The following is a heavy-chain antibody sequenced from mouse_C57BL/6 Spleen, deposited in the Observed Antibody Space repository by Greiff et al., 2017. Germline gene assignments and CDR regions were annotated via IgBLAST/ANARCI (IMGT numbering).Heavy chain of an antibody. CDR1: GYTFTSYW. CDR2: IHPNSGST. CDR3: ARSITTVFDY. J-gene: IGHJ2*01. Sequence: QVQLQQPGAELVKPGASVTLSCKASGYTFTSYWMHWVKQRPGQGLEWIGMIHPNSGSTNYNEKFKSKATLTVDKSSSTAYMQLSSLTSEDSAVYYCARSITTVFDYWGQGTTLTVSS. V-gene: IGHV1-64*01. D-gene: IGHD1-1*01.